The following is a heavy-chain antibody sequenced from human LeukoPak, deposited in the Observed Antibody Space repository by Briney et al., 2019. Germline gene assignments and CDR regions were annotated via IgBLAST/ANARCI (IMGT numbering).Heavy chain of an antibody. CDR3: ARARGNTYGYFEY. Sequence: GGSLRLSCAASGLTLSGYWMHWVRQAPGKGLVWVSRNGDASSTSYADSVKDRFTISRDNAKSTLYLQMNSLRVEDTAVYYCARARGNTYGYFEYWGQGTLVTVSS. CDR2: NGDASST. CDR1: GLTLSGYW. J-gene: IGHJ4*02. V-gene: IGHV3-74*01. D-gene: IGHD5-18*01.